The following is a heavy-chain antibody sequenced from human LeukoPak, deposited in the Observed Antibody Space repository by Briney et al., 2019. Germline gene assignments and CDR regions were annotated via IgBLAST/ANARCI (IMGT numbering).Heavy chain of an antibody. D-gene: IGHD3-10*01. CDR2: ISSSSSTI. CDR3: ARDSFYGSGNYRPEGFDI. CDR1: GFTFSSYS. Sequence: GGSLRLSCAASGFTFSSYSMNWVRQAPGKGLEWVSYISSSSSTIFYADSVKGRFTISRDNAKNSLYLQMNSLRGEDTAVYYCARDSFYGSGNYRPEGFDIWGQGTMVTVSS. J-gene: IGHJ3*02. V-gene: IGHV3-48*04.